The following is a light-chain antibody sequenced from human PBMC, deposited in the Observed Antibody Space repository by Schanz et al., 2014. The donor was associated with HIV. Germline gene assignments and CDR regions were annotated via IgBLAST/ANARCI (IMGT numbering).Light chain of an antibody. V-gene: IGLV1-44*01. CDR1: SSNFRSNA. J-gene: IGLJ3*02. CDR3: AAWDXXLNGWV. Sequence: QSVLTQPPSASGTPGQRVTISCSGSSSNFRSNAVNWYQQLPGTAPRLVIYNTFHRPSGVPDRFSGSQSGTSASLAISGLRSEDEADYHCAAWDXXLNGWVFGGGTKLTVL. CDR2: NTF.